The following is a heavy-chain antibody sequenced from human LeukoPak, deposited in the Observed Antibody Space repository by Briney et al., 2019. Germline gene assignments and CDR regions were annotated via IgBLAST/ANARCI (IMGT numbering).Heavy chain of an antibody. CDR1: GGTFSSYA. CDR2: IIPIFGSA. CDR3: ARSVNWNDGFWIDP. J-gene: IGHJ5*02. Sequence: SVKVSCKASGGTFSSYAISWVRQAPGQGLEWMGGIIPIFGSANSAQKFQGRVTITADESTSTAYMELTSLRSEDTAVYYCARSVNWNDGFWIDPWGQGTLVTVSS. V-gene: IGHV1-69*01. D-gene: IGHD1-20*01.